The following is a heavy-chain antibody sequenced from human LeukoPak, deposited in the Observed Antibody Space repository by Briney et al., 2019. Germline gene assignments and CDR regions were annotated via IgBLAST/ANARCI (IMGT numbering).Heavy chain of an antibody. CDR2: IIPNTGGT. J-gene: IGHJ2*01. CDR1: GYTITDYY. CDR3: ARGSPSYAQWHFDL. D-gene: IGHD2/OR15-2a*01. V-gene: IGHV1-2*04. Sequence: ASVKVSCKASGYTITDYYLHWVRQAPGQGLEWMGWIIPNTGGTNYAQKFQDWVTMSSDTSINTAYMELSSLRSDDTAVYYCARGSPSYAQWHFDLWGRGTLVTVSS.